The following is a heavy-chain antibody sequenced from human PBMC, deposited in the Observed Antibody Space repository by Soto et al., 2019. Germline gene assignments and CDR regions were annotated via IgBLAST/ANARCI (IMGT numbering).Heavy chain of an antibody. Sequence: GGSLRLSCAASGFTFSSYSMNWVRQAPGKGLEWVSSISSSSSYIYYADSVKGRFTISRDNAKISLYLQMNSLRAGDTFVYYCARDRDDPYYDFWSGYSYYFDYWGQGTLVTVSS. D-gene: IGHD3-3*01. CDR2: ISSSSSYI. J-gene: IGHJ4*02. CDR3: ARDRDDPYYDFWSGYSYYFDY. V-gene: IGHV3-21*01. CDR1: GFTFSSYS.